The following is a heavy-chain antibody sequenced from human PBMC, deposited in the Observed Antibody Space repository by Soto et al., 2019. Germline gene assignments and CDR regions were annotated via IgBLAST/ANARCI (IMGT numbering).Heavy chain of an antibody. CDR2: IVVGSGNT. D-gene: IGHD1-7*01. CDR1: GFTFTSSA. Sequence: SVKVSCKASGFTFTSSAVQWVRQARGQRLEWIGWIVVGSGNTNYAQKFQERVTITRDMSTSTAYMELSSLRSEDTAVYYCAKHQENSYGYYFDYWGQGTLVTVSS. J-gene: IGHJ4*02. V-gene: IGHV1-58*01. CDR3: AKHQENSYGYYFDY.